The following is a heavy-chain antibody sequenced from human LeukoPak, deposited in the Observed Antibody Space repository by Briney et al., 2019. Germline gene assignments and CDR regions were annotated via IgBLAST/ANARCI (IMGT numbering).Heavy chain of an antibody. CDR3: ARKAPKKGWFDP. CDR1: GGSNNSYY. Sequence: SETLSLTCTVSGGSNNSYYWSWIQQPPGKGLEWIGYTHPSGNTNYSPSLKSRVTISIDTSRNQFSLKLTSVTAADTAVYYCARKAPKKGWFDPWGQGTLVTVSS. CDR2: THPSGNT. J-gene: IGHJ5*02. V-gene: IGHV4-4*09.